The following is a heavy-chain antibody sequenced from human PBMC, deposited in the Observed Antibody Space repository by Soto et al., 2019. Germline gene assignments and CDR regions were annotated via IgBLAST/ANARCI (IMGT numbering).Heavy chain of an antibody. V-gene: IGHV6-1*01. CDR3: ARDHPDFNRGFDY. Sequence: SQTLSLTCAICGGSASNNRATWNWIRQSPSRGLEWLGRAYYRSRWLYDYATSVRGRITINPDTSKNRFSLQLNSVTPEDTSVYYCARDHPDFNRGFDYWGQGTPVTVS. J-gene: IGHJ4*02. CDR1: GGSASNNRAT. CDR2: AYYRSRWLY.